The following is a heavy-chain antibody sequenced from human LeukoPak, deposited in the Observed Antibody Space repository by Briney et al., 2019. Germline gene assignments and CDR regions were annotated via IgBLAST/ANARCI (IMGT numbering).Heavy chain of an antibody. CDR3: ASGSSFDSSGRGFDY. Sequence: SVKVSCKASGGTFSTFGISWVRQAPGQGLEWMGGIIPMSGTVNNAQKFQGRVTITADKSTGTAYMELSSLRSDDTAVYYFASGSSFDSSGRGFDYWGQGTLVTVSS. J-gene: IGHJ4*02. D-gene: IGHD3-22*01. V-gene: IGHV1-69*06. CDR2: IIPMSGTV. CDR1: GGTFSTFG.